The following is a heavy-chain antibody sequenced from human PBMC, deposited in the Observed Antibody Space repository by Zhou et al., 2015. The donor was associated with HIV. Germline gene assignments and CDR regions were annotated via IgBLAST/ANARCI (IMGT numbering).Heavy chain of an antibody. CDR3: ARGIRHYYGSGSYYNPDWFDP. CDR2: IIPIFGTA. V-gene: IGHV1-69*06. D-gene: IGHD3-10*01. J-gene: IGHJ5*02. Sequence: QVQLVQSGAEVKKPGSSVKVSCKASGGTFSSYAISWVRQAPGQGLEWMGGIIPIFGTANYAQKFQGRVTITADKSTSTAYMELSSLRSEDTAVYYCARGIRHYYGSGSYYNPDWFDPWGQGTLVTVSS. CDR1: GGTFSSYA.